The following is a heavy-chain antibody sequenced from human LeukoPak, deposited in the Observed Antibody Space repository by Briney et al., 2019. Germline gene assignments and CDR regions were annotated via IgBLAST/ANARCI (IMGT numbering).Heavy chain of an antibody. J-gene: IGHJ4*02. CDR1: GFTVSSNY. CDR3: ARAGGYYDSSGWYYFDY. CDR2: IYSGGST. Sequence: GGSLRLSCAASGFTVSSNYMSWVRQAPGKGLEWVSVIYSGGSTYYADSVKGRFTISRDNSKNTLYLQMNSLRAEDTAVYYCARAGGYYDSSGWYYFDYWGQGTLVTVSS. D-gene: IGHD3-22*01. V-gene: IGHV3-66*01.